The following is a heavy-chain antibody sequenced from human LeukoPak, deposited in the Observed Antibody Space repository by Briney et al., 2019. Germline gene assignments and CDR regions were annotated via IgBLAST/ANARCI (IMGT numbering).Heavy chain of an antibody. CDR2: IKQDGSEK. CDR1: GFTFSSFW. V-gene: IGHV3-7*01. D-gene: IGHD2-8*01. Sequence: GGSLRLSCAASGFTFSSFWMSWVRQAPGKGLEWVANIKQDGSEKYYVDSVKGRFTISRDNAKNSLYLQVHSLRAEDTAVYYCARGKYSMLEYYFDYWGQGTLVTVSS. J-gene: IGHJ4*02. CDR3: ARGKYSMLEYYFDY.